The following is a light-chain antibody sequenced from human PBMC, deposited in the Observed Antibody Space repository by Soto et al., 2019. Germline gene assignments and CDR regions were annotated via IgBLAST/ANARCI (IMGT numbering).Light chain of an antibody. CDR2: GAS. V-gene: IGKV3D-20*02. CDR3: QQRSNWRFT. Sequence: EIVLTQSPGTLSLSPGERDTLSCRASQRVSGNFLACYQEKPGQTPRLLIYGASSRATGIPDRFSGSGSGTDFTLTISSLEPEDFAVYYCQQRSNWRFTFGQGTRLEI. CDR1: QRVSGNF. J-gene: IGKJ5*01.